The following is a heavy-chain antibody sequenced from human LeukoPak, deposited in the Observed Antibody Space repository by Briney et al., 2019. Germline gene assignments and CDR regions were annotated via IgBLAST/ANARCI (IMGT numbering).Heavy chain of an antibody. CDR2: IYYSGNT. Sequence: PSETLSLTCTVSGGSVSSGSYYWSWIRQPPGKGLEWIGYIYYSGNTKYNPSLKSRATISVDTSKNQFSLKLSSVTAADTAVYYCARGGSSGWYWFDPWGQGTLVTVSS. D-gene: IGHD6-19*01. J-gene: IGHJ5*02. V-gene: IGHV4-61*01. CDR1: GGSVSSGSYY. CDR3: ARGGSSGWYWFDP.